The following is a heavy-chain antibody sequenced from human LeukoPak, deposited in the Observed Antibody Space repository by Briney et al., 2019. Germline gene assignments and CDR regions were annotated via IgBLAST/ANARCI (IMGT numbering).Heavy chain of an antibody. CDR3: ARLPSLEPFDY. J-gene: IGHJ4*02. Sequence: GESLQISCQGSGYSFTSYWIGWVRQLPGKGVEWMGIIYPGDSDTRYSPSFQGQVTISADNSVSTAYLQWSSLKASDTAMYYCARLPSLEPFDYWGQGTLVTVSS. D-gene: IGHD1-1*01. CDR1: GYSFTSYW. V-gene: IGHV5-51*01. CDR2: IYPGDSDT.